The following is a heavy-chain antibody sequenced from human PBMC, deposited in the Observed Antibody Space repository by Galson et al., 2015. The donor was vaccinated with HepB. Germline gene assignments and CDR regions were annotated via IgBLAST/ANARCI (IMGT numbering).Heavy chain of an antibody. CDR2: INPSGGST. V-gene: IGHV1-46*01. CDR1: GYTFTSYY. D-gene: IGHD3-22*01. CDR3: ARALRSYYDGSGLDAFDI. Sequence: SVKVSCKASGYTFTSYYMYWVRQAPGQGLEWMGIINPSGGSTSYARKFQGRVTMTRDTSTSTVYMDLSSWRSEDTAVYYCARALRSYYDGSGLDAFDIWGQGTMVTVSS. J-gene: IGHJ3*02.